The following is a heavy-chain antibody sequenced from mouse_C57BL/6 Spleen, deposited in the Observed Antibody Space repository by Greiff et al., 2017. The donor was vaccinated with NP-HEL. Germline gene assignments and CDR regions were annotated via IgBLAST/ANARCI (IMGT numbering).Heavy chain of an antibody. D-gene: IGHD1-1*01. CDR2: IRSKSNNYAT. V-gene: IGHV10-1*01. J-gene: IGHJ2*01. CDR1: GFSFNTYA. Sequence: EVQVVESGGGLVQPKGSLKLSCAASGFSFNTYAMNWVRQAPGKGLEWVARIRSKSNNYATYYADSVKDRFTISRDDSESMLYLQMNNLKTEDTAMYYCVRQIYYYGSSYGYFDYWGQGTTLTVSS. CDR3: VRQIYYYGSSYGYFDY.